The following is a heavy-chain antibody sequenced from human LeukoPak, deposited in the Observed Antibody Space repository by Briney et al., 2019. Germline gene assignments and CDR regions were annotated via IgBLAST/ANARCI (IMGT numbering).Heavy chain of an antibody. CDR3: AKSYSSSWYYFDY. D-gene: IGHD6-13*01. J-gene: IGHJ4*02. CDR2: ISGSGGST. Sequence: GGSLRLSCAASGFTFSSYSMNWVRQAPGKGLEWVSAISGSGGSTYYADSVKGRFTISRDNSKNTLYLQMNSLRAEDTAEYYCAKSYSSSWYYFDYWGQGTLVTVSS. V-gene: IGHV3-23*01. CDR1: GFTFSSYS.